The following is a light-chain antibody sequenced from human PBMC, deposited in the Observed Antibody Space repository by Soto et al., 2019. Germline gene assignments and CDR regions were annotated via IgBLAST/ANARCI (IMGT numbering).Light chain of an antibody. J-gene: IGKJ1*01. Sequence: DIQMTQSPSSLSASVRDGVTITCRASQGISNYLAWYQQKPGKVPKLLIYAACPLQSGVPSRFSGSGSGTDFTLTISSQQPEDVQTYYCHKYDSAPWTFGQGTKVEIK. CDR3: HKYDSAPWT. V-gene: IGKV1-27*01. CDR2: AAC. CDR1: QGISNY.